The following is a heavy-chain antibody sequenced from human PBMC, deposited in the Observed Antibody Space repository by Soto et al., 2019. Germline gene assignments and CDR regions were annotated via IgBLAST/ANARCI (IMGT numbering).Heavy chain of an antibody. V-gene: IGHV4-59*01. CDR3: ARGGSSWNPTIDD. D-gene: IGHD6-13*01. J-gene: IGHJ4*02. Sequence: SETLSLTCTVSGGSISSYYWSWIRQPPGKGLEWIGYIYYSGSTNYNPSLKSRVTISVDTSKNQFSLKLSSVTAADTAVYYCARGGSSWNPTIDDWGQGTLVTVSS. CDR2: IYYSGST. CDR1: GGSISSYY.